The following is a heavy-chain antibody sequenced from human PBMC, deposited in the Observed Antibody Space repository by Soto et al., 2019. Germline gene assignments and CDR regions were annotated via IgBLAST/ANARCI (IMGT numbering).Heavy chain of an antibody. J-gene: IGHJ4*02. V-gene: IGHV1-8*01. CDR2: MNPNSGNT. D-gene: IGHD6-13*01. Sequence: QVQLVQSGAEVKKPGASVKVSCKASGYTFTSYGINWVRQATGQGLEWMGWMNPNSGNTVYAQKFQGRVTMTRNTSISTAYMELSSLRSDDTAVYYCAREKSSRYDHWGQGTLVTVSS. CDR3: AREKSSRYDH. CDR1: GYTFTSYG.